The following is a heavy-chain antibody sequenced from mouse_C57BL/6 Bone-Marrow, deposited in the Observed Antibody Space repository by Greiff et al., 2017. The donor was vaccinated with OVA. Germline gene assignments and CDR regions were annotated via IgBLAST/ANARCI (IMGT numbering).Heavy chain of an antibody. CDR3: ARSRAYYSNFSFAY. D-gene: IGHD2-5*01. V-gene: IGHV1-61*01. CDR2: IYPSDSET. CDR1: GYTFTSYW. J-gene: IGHJ3*01. Sequence: QVQLQQPGAELVRPGSSVKLSCKASGYTFTSYWMDWVKQRPGQGLEWIGNIYPSDSETHYNPKFKDKATLTVDKSSSTAYMPLSSLTSEDSAVYYCARSRAYYSNFSFAYWGQGTLVTVSA.